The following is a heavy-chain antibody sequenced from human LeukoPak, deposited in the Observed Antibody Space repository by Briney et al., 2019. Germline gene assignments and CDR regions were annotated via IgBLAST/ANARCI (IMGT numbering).Heavy chain of an antibody. CDR1: GFTLSRHG. D-gene: IGHD1-20*01. J-gene: IGHJ4*02. CDR2: IWYDGSNK. CDR3: ARDNNWSSDY. V-gene: IGHV3-33*01. Sequence: GGSLRLSCAASGFTLSRHGMHWVRQAPGKGLEWVAVIWYDGSNKYYADSVKGRFTISRDNAKNSLYLQMNSLRAEDTAVYYCARDNNWSSDYWGQGTLVTVSS.